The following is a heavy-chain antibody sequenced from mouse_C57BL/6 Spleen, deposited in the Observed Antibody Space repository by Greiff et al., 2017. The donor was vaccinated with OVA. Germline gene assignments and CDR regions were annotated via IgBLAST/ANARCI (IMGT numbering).Heavy chain of an antibody. CDR1: GYTFTSYW. V-gene: IGHV1-61*01. Sequence: QVQLQQPGAELVRPGSSVKLSCKASGYTFTSYWMDWVKQRPGQGLEWIGNIYPSDSETHYNQKFKDKATLTVDKSSSTAYMQLSSLTSEDSAVYDCAREGNYYGSSHWYFDVWGTGTTVTVSS. J-gene: IGHJ1*03. CDR3: AREGNYYGSSHWYFDV. CDR2: IYPSDSET. D-gene: IGHD1-1*01.